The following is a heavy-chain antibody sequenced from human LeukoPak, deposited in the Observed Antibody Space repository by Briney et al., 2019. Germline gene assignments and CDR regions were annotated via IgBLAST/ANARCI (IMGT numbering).Heavy chain of an antibody. CDR2: INHSGST. Sequence: DPSETLSLTCAVYGGSFSGYYWSLIRQPPGKGLEWIGEINHSGSTNYNPSLKSRVTISVDKSKNQFSLKLSSVTAADTAVYYSARRGSIAARPFDYWGQGTLVTVSS. D-gene: IGHD6-6*01. V-gene: IGHV4-34*01. CDR1: GGSFSGYY. CDR3: ARRGSIAARPFDY. J-gene: IGHJ4*02.